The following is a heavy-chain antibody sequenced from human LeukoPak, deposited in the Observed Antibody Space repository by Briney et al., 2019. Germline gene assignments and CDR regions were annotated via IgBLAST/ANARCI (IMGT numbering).Heavy chain of an antibody. CDR2: VSATGYTT. Sequence: SGGTLRLSCVASGFTFSSYGMSWVRQAPGKGLEWVSYVSATGYTTSYADSVKGRFTISRDNSKNTLYLQMNSLRAEDTAVYYCAKDLKRGFVLRYFDWFGGAFDIWGQGTMVTVSS. CDR3: AKDLKRGFVLRYFDWFGGAFDI. V-gene: IGHV3-23*01. J-gene: IGHJ3*02. D-gene: IGHD3-9*01. CDR1: GFTFSSYG.